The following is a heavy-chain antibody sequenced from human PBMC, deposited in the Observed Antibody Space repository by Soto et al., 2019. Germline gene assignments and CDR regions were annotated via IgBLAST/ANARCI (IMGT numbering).Heavy chain of an antibody. D-gene: IGHD6-19*01. J-gene: IGHJ4*02. CDR1: GGSFSGYY. V-gene: IGHV4-34*02. CDR2: IHHSGST. Sequence: QVQLQQWGAGLLKPSETLSLTCGVYGGSFSGYYWSWIRQPPGKGLEWIGEIHHSGSTNHNPSLKRRVPISVDTSKKQLSLKLTSVTAADTAVYYCARGGGSGWYIDYWGQGTLVTVSS. CDR3: ARGGGSGWYIDY.